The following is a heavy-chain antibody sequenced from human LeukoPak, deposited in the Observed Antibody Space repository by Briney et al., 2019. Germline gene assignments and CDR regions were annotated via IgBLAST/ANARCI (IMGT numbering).Heavy chain of an antibody. Sequence: ASVKVSCKASGYTFTTLDINWVRQATGQGLEWMGWMNPNSGNTGYAQKFQGRGTITRDTSTSTVYMELSSLRSEDTAVYYCARGLTPDPWGQGTLVTVSS. CDR2: MNPNSGNT. J-gene: IGHJ5*02. CDR3: ARGLTPDP. CDR1: GYTFTTLD. V-gene: IGHV1-8*03.